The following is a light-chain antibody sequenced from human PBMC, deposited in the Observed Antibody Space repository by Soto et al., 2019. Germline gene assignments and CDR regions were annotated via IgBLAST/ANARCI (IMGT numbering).Light chain of an antibody. CDR3: QQYYSTPQT. CDR2: WAS. Sequence: DIVMTQSPDSLAVSLGERATINCKSSQSVLYSSNNKNYLAWYQQKPGQPPKLLIYWASTRESGVPDRFSGSGSGTDFTLTISSLQAEDVAVYYCQQYYSTPQTFGQGTNV. CDR1: QSVLYSSNNKNY. V-gene: IGKV4-1*01. J-gene: IGKJ1*01.